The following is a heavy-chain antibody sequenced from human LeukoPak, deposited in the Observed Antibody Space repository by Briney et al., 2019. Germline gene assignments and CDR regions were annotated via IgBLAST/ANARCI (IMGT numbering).Heavy chain of an antibody. Sequence: ASVKVSCKASGYPFSSHGITWARQAPGQGLEWMGWMNPINGNTGYAQKFQGRVTMTRDTSISTAYMELRSLTSEDTAVYYCVRDGEGVAISVNYWFDPWGQGTPVTVSS. CDR3: VRDGEGVAISVNYWFDP. V-gene: IGHV1-8*02. CDR1: GYPFSSHG. J-gene: IGHJ5*02. D-gene: IGHD3-10*01. CDR2: MNPINGNT.